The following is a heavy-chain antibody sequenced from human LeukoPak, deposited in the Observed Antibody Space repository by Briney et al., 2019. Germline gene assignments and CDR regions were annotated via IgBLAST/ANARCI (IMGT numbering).Heavy chain of an antibody. CDR2: IKQDGSEK. V-gene: IGHV3-7*05. Sequence: AGGSLRLSCAASGFTFSNYWMIWVRQAPGKGLEWVGNIKQDGSEKRYADSVRGRFTISRDNAQTSLYLQMNSPRAEDTAVYYCARASKPWLQLTWGQGTLVTVSS. CDR3: ARASKPWLQLT. D-gene: IGHD5-24*01. J-gene: IGHJ5*02. CDR1: GFTFSNYW.